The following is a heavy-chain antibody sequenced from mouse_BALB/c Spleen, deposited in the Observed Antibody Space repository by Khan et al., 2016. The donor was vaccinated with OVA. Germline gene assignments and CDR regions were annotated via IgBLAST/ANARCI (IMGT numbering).Heavy chain of an antibody. CDR2: VSTGGHYT. CDR1: GFTFSTYG. CDR3: ARLAYFYDSEGFAY. Sequence: EVHLVESGGDVVKPGGSLKLSCAASGFTFSTYGMSWVRQTPDKRLEWVATVSTGGHYTYYPDTVKGRFTISRDNAKATLYLQMSSLKSEDTAMFYCARLAYFYDSEGFAYWGQGTLVTVSA. J-gene: IGHJ3*01. V-gene: IGHV5-6*01. D-gene: IGHD1-1*01.